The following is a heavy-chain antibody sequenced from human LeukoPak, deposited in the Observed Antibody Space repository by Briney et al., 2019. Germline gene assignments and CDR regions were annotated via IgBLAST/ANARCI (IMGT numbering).Heavy chain of an antibody. CDR2: INHSGST. D-gene: IGHD2-15*01. CDR3: ARGIVVVVAASKLVNWFDP. Sequence: SETLSLTCAVYGGSFSGYYWSWIRQPPGKGLEWIGEINHSGSTNYNPSLKSRVTISVDTSKNQFSLKLSSVTAADTAVYYCARGIVVVVAASKLVNWFDPWGQGTLVPVSS. J-gene: IGHJ5*02. CDR1: GGSFSGYY. V-gene: IGHV4-34*01.